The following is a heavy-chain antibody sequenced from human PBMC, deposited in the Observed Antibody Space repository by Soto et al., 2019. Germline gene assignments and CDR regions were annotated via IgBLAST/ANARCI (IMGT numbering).Heavy chain of an antibody. D-gene: IGHD3-22*01. J-gene: IGHJ4*02. CDR3: AKEHYYDSSGYIPGPQDY. Sequence: GGSLRLSCAASGFTFSSYAMSWVRQAPGKGLEWVSAISGNGGSTYYADSVKGRFTISRDNSKNTLYLQMNSLRAEDTAVYYCAKEHYYDSSGYIPGPQDYWGQGTLVTVSS. CDR2: ISGNGGST. CDR1: GFTFSSYA. V-gene: IGHV3-23*01.